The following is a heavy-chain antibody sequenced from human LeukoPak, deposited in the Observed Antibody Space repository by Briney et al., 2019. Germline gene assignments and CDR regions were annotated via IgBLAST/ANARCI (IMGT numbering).Heavy chain of an antibody. V-gene: IGHV4-59*12. Sequence: SETLSLTCTVSGGSISSYYWSWLRQPPGKGLEWIGYIYYSGSTNYKPSLKSRVTISVDTSKNQFSLKLSSVTAADTAVYYCARVTGYVIEDNFDYWGQGTLVTVSS. CDR1: GGSISSYY. J-gene: IGHJ4*02. CDR3: ARVTGYVIEDNFDY. CDR2: IYYSGST. D-gene: IGHD2-15*01.